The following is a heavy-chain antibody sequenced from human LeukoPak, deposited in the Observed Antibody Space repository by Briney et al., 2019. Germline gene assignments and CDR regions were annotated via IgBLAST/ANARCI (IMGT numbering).Heavy chain of an antibody. Sequence: LSGGSLRLSCAASGIYDMSWVRQAPGKGLEWVSSISDNDENTYYADSVKGRFTMSRDNSRNTLYLQMNNLRAEDTAVYYCAKRGYCSVASCSQTPYYFDYWGQGTLVTVSS. J-gene: IGHJ4*02. D-gene: IGHD2-15*01. CDR3: AKRGYCSVASCSQTPYYFDY. CDR1: GIYD. CDR2: ISDNDENT. V-gene: IGHV3-23*01.